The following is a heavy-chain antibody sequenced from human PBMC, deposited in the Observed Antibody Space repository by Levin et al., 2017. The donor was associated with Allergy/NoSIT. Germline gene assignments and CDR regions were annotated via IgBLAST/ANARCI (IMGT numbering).Heavy chain of an antibody. CDR1: GFTFTSYS. Sequence: GGSLRLSCAASGFTFTSYSMNWVRQAPGKGLEWVSSISSSSSYIFYADSVKGRFTISRDNAKNSLYLQMNSLRVEDTAVYYCTRRYYDTSGSHFDWWGQGTLVTVSS. CDR2: ISSSSSYI. D-gene: IGHD3-22*01. J-gene: IGHJ4*02. V-gene: IGHV3-21*01. CDR3: TRRYYDTSGSHFDW.